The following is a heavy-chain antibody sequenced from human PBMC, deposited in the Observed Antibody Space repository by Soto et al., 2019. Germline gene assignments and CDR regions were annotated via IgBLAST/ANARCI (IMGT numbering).Heavy chain of an antibody. Sequence: GGSLRLSCAASAFTFKNHWMHWVRQAPGKGLEWVSSISSSSSYIYYADSVKGRFTISRDNAKNSLYLQMNSLRAEDTAVYYCARVLDYDYAWGSYPLNWFDPWGQGTLVTVSS. V-gene: IGHV3-21*01. CDR3: ARVLDYDYAWGSYPLNWFDP. CDR2: ISSSSSYI. J-gene: IGHJ5*02. CDR1: AFTFKNHW. D-gene: IGHD3-16*02.